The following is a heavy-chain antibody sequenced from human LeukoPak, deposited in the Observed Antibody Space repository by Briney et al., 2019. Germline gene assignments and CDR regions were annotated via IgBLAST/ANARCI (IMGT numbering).Heavy chain of an antibody. CDR3: ARDTGMVSSDYGLDV. CDR2: ISGSSSYI. V-gene: IGHV3-21*04. CDR1: GFTFSSYS. Sequence: GGSLRLSCAASGFTFSSYSMNWVRQAPGKGLEWVSHISGSSSYIYYADSVKGRFTISRDNTKNSLYLQMNSLRAEDTAVYFCARDTGMVSSDYGLDVWGKGTTVIVSS. J-gene: IGHJ6*04. D-gene: IGHD5-18*01.